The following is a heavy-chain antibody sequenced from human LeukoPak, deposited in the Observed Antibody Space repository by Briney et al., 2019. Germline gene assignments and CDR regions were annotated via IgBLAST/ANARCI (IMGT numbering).Heavy chain of an antibody. CDR3: ASYYASGVSAYNYYGMDV. V-gene: IGHV4-38-2*01. Sequence: ETLSLTCAVSGHSISTGYCWGWIRQPPGKGLEWIGSMSHNRGTYYNPSLKRRVTISMDTSKNQISLRLTSVTAADTAVYYCASYYASGVSAYNYYGMDVWGKGTTVTVSS. D-gene: IGHD3-10*01. CDR2: MSHNRGT. J-gene: IGHJ6*04. CDR1: GHSISTGYC.